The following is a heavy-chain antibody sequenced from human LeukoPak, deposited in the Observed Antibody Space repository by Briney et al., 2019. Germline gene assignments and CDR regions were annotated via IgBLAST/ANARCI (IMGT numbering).Heavy chain of an antibody. CDR2: IIPIFGTA. CDR1: GGTFSSYA. D-gene: IGHD3-16*02. CDR3: AGGITFGGVIATYTDY. J-gene: IGHJ4*02. Sequence: SVKVSCKASGGTFSSYAISWVRQAPGQGLEWMGGIIPIFGTANYAQKFQGRVTITADESTGTAYMELSSLRSEDTAVYYCAGGITFGGVIATYTDYWGQGTLVTVSS. V-gene: IGHV1-69*01.